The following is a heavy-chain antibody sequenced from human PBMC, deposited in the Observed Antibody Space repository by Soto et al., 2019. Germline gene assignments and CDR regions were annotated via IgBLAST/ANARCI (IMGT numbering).Heavy chain of an antibody. V-gene: IGHV4-39*01. CDR1: GDSISSSSYY. D-gene: IGHD2-21*02. J-gene: IGHJ4*02. CDR3: ARQRTTVVTQAYFDH. CDR2: IYYSGRT. Sequence: PSDTLSLTCIVSGDSISSSSYYWGWIRQPPGKGLEWIGSIYYSGRTYYNPSFKSRVTISIDTSKNQFSLKLSSVTATDTAVYYCARQRTTVVTQAYFDHWGQGALVTVSS.